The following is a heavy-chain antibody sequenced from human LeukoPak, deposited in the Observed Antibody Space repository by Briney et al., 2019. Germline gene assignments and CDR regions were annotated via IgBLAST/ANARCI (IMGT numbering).Heavy chain of an antibody. Sequence: SETLSLTCTVSGGSISSNYWSWIRQPPGKGLEWIGNIYHSGSTNYNPSLKSRVTISVDTSKNQFSLKLSSVAAADPAVYYCARGRNWFDPWGQGTLVTVSS. CDR1: GGSISSNY. J-gene: IGHJ5*02. CDR3: ARGRNWFDP. CDR2: IYHSGST. V-gene: IGHV4-59*01.